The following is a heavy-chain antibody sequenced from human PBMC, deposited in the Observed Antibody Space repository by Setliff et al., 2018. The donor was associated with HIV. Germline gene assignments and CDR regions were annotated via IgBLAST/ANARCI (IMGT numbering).Heavy chain of an antibody. D-gene: IGHD1-1*01. J-gene: IGHJ4*02. V-gene: IGHV4-38-2*02. CDR3: ARNPVAGITPFVFDY. CDR1: GYSISSDFS. CDR2: ISHRGNT. Sequence: SETLSLTCTVSGYSISSDFSWGWIRQPPGKGLEWIGTISHRGNTYYSPSLQSRVAVFADTSKNQFSLQLTSVTAADTAVFYCARNPVAGITPFVFDYWGQGTLVTVSS.